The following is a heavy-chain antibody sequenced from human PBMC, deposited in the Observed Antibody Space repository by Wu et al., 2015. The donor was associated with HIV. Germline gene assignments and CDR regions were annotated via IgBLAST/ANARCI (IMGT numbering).Heavy chain of an antibody. CDR1: GYTLSKLS. CDR2: FDPKDGEI. Sequence: QVPLVQSGAEVRKPGASVKVSCKVSGYTLSKLSMHWVRQTPGKGLEWMGGFDPKDGEIVYAQNFQGRLTMTEDTSTDTAYVELRSLRFEDTAVYYCTTLRAAITLGSDIPAAFDIWGQGTMVTVSP. D-gene: IGHD3-10*02. CDR3: TTLRAAITLGSDIPAAFDI. J-gene: IGHJ3*02. V-gene: IGHV1-24*01.